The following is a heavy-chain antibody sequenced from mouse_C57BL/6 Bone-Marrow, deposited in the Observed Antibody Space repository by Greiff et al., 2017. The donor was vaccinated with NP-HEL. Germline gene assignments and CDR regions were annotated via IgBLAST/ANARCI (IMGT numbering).Heavy chain of an antibody. V-gene: IGHV1-74*01. D-gene: IGHD1-1*01. CDR3: APYYGSSRPWFAD. J-gene: IGHJ3*01. CDR2: IHPSASDT. Sequence: VQLQQPGAELVKPGASVKVSCKASGYTFTSYWMHWVQQRPGQGLEWIGRIHPSASDTNYNQKFTGKAPLTVDKSSSTSYMQLSSLTSEDSAVYYCAPYYGSSRPWFADWGQGTLVTVSA. CDR1: GYTFTSYW.